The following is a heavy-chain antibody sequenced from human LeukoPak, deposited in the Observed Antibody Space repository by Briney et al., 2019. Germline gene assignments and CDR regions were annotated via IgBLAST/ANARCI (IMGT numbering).Heavy chain of an antibody. CDR1: GFTFSSHW. CDR2: IKQDGSEK. V-gene: IGHV3-7*04. CDR3: ARVGLVDY. Sequence: GGSLRLSCAASGFTFSSHWMSWVRRATGKGLEWVANIKQDGSEKYYVDSVKGRFTISRDNAKNSLYLQMNSLRAEDTAVYYCARVGLVDYWGQGTLVTVSS. D-gene: IGHD3/OR15-3a*01. J-gene: IGHJ4*02.